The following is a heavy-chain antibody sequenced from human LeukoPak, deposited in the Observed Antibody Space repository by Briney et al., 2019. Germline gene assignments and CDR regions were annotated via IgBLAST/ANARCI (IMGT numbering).Heavy chain of an antibody. J-gene: IGHJ4*02. V-gene: IGHV4-39*07. CDR2: VYYSGTT. CDR3: AREEDVLRYSDPGSLPYYFDY. Sequence: SETLSLTCTVSGASISSSTYYWGWIRQPPGKGLEWIGSVYYSGTTYYNPSLKSRVTISIDTSKNQFSLKLTSVTAADTAVYYCAREEDVLRYSDPGSLPYYFDYWGQGTLVTVSS. D-gene: IGHD3-9*01. CDR1: GASISSSTYY.